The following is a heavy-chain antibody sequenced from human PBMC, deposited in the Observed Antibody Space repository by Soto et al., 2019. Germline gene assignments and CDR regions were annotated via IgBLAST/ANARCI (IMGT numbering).Heavy chain of an antibody. D-gene: IGHD6-25*01. J-gene: IGHJ6*02. V-gene: IGHV4-31*03. CDR2: IYYSGST. Sequence: PSETLSLTCTVSGGSIRSGGYYWSWIRQHPGKGLEWIGYIYYSGSTYFNPSLKSRVTISVDTSKKQFSLKLSSVTAADTAIYYCARAGYRQDPLSYYSGMDVWGQGTKVTVYS. CDR3: ARAGYRQDPLSYYSGMDV. CDR1: GGSIRSGGYY.